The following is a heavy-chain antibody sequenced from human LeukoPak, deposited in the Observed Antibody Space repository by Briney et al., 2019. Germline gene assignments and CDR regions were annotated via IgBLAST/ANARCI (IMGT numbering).Heavy chain of an antibody. CDR3: ARGRLAARPGWFDP. Sequence: PGGSLRLSCAASGFTFSSYSMNWVRQAPGKGLEWVSSISSSSSYIYYADSVKGRFTISRDNAKNSLYLQMNSLRAEDTAVYYCARGRLAARPGWFDPWGQGTLVTVSP. CDR1: GFTFSSYS. D-gene: IGHD6-6*01. V-gene: IGHV3-21*01. CDR2: ISSSSSYI. J-gene: IGHJ5*02.